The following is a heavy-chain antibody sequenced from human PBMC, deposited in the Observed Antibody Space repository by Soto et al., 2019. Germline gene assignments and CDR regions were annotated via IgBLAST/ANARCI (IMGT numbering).Heavy chain of an antibody. J-gene: IGHJ6*02. Sequence: SLRHSCAASGFTFTNYAIHWVRQAPGKGLEWVALISYDGSDKYYVDSVKGRFTISRDNSKNTLYLQMNSLRAEDTAVYYCARDLSTCSSATCFANLHYYYTMDVWGQGTTVTVSS. D-gene: IGHD2-2*01. CDR3: ARDLSTCSSATCFANLHYYYTMDV. CDR2: ISYDGSDK. V-gene: IGHV3-30-3*01. CDR1: GFTFTNYA.